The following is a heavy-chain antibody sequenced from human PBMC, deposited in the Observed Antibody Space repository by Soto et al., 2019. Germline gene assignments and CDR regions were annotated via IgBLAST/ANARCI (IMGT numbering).Heavy chain of an antibody. CDR3: ARVVGSSGWYYGSFDI. V-gene: IGHV4-34*01. D-gene: IGHD6-19*01. CDR2: INQSGST. J-gene: IGHJ3*02. CDR1: GGSFSGSY. Sequence: SETLSLTCAVSGGSFSGSYWNWIRQPPGKGLEWIGEINQSGSTNYNPSLKSRVTISVDTSKNQFSLKLSSVTAADSAVYYCARVVGSSGWYYGSFDIWGPGTMVTVSS.